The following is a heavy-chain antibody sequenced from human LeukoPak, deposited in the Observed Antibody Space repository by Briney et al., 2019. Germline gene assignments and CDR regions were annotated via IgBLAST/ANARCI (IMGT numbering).Heavy chain of an antibody. CDR3: ARGGYDILTGYYKIFDY. Sequence: SVKVSCKASGGTFSSYAISWVRQAPGQGLKWMGGIIPIFGTANYAQKFQGRVTITADKSTSTAYMELSSLRSEDTAVYYCARGGYDILTGYYKIFDYWGQGTLVTVSS. D-gene: IGHD3-9*01. V-gene: IGHV1-69*06. J-gene: IGHJ4*02. CDR2: IIPIFGTA. CDR1: GGTFSSYA.